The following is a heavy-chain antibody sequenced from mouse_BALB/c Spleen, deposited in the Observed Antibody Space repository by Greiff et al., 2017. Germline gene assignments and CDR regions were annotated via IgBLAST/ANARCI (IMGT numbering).Heavy chain of an antibody. CDR3: ARHGSYGSSPYYFDY. CDR2: ISSGGGST. D-gene: IGHD1-1*01. CDR1: GFAFSSYD. J-gene: IGHJ2*01. Sequence: EVQGVESGGGLVKPGGSLKLSCAASGFAFSSYDMSWVRQTPEKRLEWVAYISSGGGSTYYPDTVKGRFTISRDNAKNTLYLQMSSLKSEDTAMYYCARHGSYGSSPYYFDYWGQGTTLTVSS. V-gene: IGHV5-12-1*01.